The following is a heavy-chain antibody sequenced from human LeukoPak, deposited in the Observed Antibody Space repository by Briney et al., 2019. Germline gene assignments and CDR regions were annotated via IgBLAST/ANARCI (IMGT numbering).Heavy chain of an antibody. CDR2: ISGSGGST. J-gene: IGHJ6*03. CDR3: AKGIQLWFTNYYYYMDV. D-gene: IGHD5-18*01. CDR1: GFTFSSYA. Sequence: PGGSLRLSCAASGFTFSSYAMSWVRQAPGKGLEWVSAISGSGGSTYYADSVKGRFTISRDNSKNTLYLQMNSLRAEDTAVYYCAKGIQLWFTNYYYYMDVWGKGTTVTVSS. V-gene: IGHV3-23*01.